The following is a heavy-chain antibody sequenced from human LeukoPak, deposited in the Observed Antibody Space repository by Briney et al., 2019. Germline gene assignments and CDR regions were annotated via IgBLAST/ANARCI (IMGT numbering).Heavy chain of an antibody. V-gene: IGHV4-4*07. CDR2: IYTSGTT. Sequence: SETLSLTCTVSRGSISGDYWSWIRQPAGKGLEWIGLIYTSGTTNYNPSLKSLVTMSLDTSKNQFSLKLSSVTAADTAVYYCAKVFHDWGQGTMVTVSS. CDR3: AKVFHD. J-gene: IGHJ3*01. CDR1: RGSISGDY.